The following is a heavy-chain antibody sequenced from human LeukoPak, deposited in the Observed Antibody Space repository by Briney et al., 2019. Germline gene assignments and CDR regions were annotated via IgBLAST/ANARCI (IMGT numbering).Heavy chain of an antibody. CDR3: AKGLYIDFVPDGFDI. CDR2: ISSSSIYI. D-gene: IGHD3-9*01. V-gene: IGHV3-21*01. Sequence: GGSLRLSCAASGFTFSNYGMNWVRQAPGKGLEWVSSISSSSIYIYYADSMKDRFTISRDNAQNSLYLQMNSLRAEDTAVYYCAKGLYIDFVPDGFDIWGQGTMVTVSP. CDR1: GFTFSNYG. J-gene: IGHJ3*02.